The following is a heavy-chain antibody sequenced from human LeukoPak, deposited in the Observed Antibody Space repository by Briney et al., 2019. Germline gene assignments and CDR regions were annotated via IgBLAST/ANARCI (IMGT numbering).Heavy chain of an antibody. V-gene: IGHV3-23*01. CDR1: GFSFSNFA. Sequence: QTGGSLRLSCAASGFSFSNFAMTWVRQAPGKGLEWVSSFNGGHYPTYNTDSVKGRFTISRDNSKNTLYLQMNSLRADDTAVYYCTRDPNGDYVGAFDSWGQGTLVTVSS. CDR2: FNGGHYPT. D-gene: IGHD4-17*01. CDR3: TRDPNGDYVGAFDS. J-gene: IGHJ5*01.